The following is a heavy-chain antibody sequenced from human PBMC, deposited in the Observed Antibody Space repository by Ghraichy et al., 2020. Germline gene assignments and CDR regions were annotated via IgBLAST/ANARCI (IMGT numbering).Heavy chain of an antibody. Sequence: SETLSLTCTVSGGSISSSSYYWGWIRQPPGKGLEWIGTIYYSGSTYYNPSLKSLVTISVDTSKNQFSLKLSSVTAADTAVYYCARQRPLGANRDYWGQGTLVTVSS. V-gene: IGHV4-39*01. J-gene: IGHJ4*02. D-gene: IGHD1-26*01. CDR1: GGSISSSSYY. CDR3: ARQRPLGANRDY. CDR2: IYYSGST.